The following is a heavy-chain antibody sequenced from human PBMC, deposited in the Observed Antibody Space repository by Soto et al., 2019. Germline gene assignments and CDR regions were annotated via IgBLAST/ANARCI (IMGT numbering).Heavy chain of an antibody. J-gene: IGHJ4*02. CDR1: GGSVSSDSYY. D-gene: IGHD3-10*01. V-gene: IGHV4-61*01. Sequence: SETLSLTCTVSGGSVSSDSYYWSWIRQPPGKGLEWIGYIYYSGSTNYNPSLKSRVTISVDTSKNQFSLKLSSVTAADTAVYYCARDPGLRSFDYWGQGTLVTVSS. CDR3: ARDPGLRSFDY. CDR2: IYYSGST.